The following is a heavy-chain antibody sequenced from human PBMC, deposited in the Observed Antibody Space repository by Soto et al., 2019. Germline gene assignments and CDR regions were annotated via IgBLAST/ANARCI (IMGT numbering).Heavy chain of an antibody. CDR3: AADYVWGSHFGY. V-gene: IGHV3-64*01. J-gene: IGHJ4*02. CDR2: ISSNGGST. Sequence: EVQLVESGGGLVQPGGSLRLSCAASGFTFSSYAMHWVRQAPGKGLEYVSAISSNGGSTYYANSVKGRFTISRDNSKKTLYLQWCRRRSEDMAVYYWAADYVWGSHFGYWGQGTLVTVPS. CDR1: GFTFSSYA. D-gene: IGHD3-16*01.